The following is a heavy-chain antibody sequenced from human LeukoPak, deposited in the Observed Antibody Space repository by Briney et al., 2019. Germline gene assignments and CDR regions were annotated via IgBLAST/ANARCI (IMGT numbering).Heavy chain of an antibody. CDR1: GYTFTSYY. CDR3: ARGGTSHSTVTTFLWPNNYYYYYYMDV. D-gene: IGHD4-17*01. CDR2: IDPSGGST. Sequence: GASVKVSCKASGYTFTSYYMHWVRQAPGQGLEWMGIIDPSGGSTSYAQKFQGRVTMTRNTSISTAYMELSSLRSEDTAVYYCARGGTSHSTVTTFLWPNNYYYYYYMDVWGKGTTVTISS. J-gene: IGHJ6*03. V-gene: IGHV1-46*01.